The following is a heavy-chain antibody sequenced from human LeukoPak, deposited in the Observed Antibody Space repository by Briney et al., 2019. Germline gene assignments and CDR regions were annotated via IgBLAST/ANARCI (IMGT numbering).Heavy chain of an antibody. D-gene: IGHD2-2*01. J-gene: IGHJ4*02. CDR2: IYYSGST. CDR1: GGSISSSSYY. Sequence: KPSETLSLTCTASGGSISSSSYYWGWIRQPPGKGLEWIGSIYYSGSTYYNPSLKSRVTISVDTSKNQFSLKLSSVTAADTAVYYCARPGYCSNTSCLEEGYDYWGQGTLVTVSS. V-gene: IGHV4-39*01. CDR3: ARPGYCSNTSCLEEGYDY.